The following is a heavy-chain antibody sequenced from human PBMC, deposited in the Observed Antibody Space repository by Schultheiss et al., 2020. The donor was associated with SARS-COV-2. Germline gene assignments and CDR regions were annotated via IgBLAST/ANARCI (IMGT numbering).Heavy chain of an antibody. D-gene: IGHD6-19*01. V-gene: IGHV3-66*01. CDR1: GFTLSNYY. CDR3: AAERYSSGWFDL. J-gene: IGHJ2*01. CDR2: VYPGGGT. Sequence: GESLKISCTASGFTLSNYYMSWVRQAPGKGLEWVSVVYPGGGTYYADSVKGRLTMSRDNSVNTLYLHMSSLRADDTAVYYCAAERYSSGWFDLWGRGTLVTVSS.